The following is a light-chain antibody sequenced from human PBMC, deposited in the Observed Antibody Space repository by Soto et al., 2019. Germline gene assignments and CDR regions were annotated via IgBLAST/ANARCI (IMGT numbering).Light chain of an antibody. CDR2: GAS. CDR1: QSVNSSY. J-gene: IGKJ1*01. V-gene: IGKV3-20*01. Sequence: EIVLTQSPGTLSLSPGERATLSCRASQSVNSSYLAWYQQKPGQAPRLLIYGASSRATGIPNRFSGSGSGTDFTLTISRLEPEDFAMYYCQQYGSSQWTFGQGTKVEIK. CDR3: QQYGSSQWT.